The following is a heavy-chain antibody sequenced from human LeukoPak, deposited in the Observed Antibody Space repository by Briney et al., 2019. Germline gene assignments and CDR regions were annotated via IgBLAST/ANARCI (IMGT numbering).Heavy chain of an antibody. Sequence: GGSLRLSCVASGFTFRDSAMSWVRQAPGKGLEWVSLISFSGDNTYYTDSVKGRFTISRDNSKDTLYLQMNSLRAEDTAVYYCVRDLFDDYSLDYWGQGTLVSVSS. D-gene: IGHD3-16*01. J-gene: IGHJ4*02. CDR1: GFTFRDSA. V-gene: IGHV3-23*01. CDR3: VRDLFDDYSLDY. CDR2: ISFSGDNT.